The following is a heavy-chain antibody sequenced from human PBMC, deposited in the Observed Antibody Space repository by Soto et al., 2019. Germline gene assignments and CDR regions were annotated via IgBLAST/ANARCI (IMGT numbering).Heavy chain of an antibody. CDR3: ARADDYGTRFDY. Sequence: SETLSLTCTFSCGSVISGDYYWGWIRQPPGKGLDWIGYISYSGSSYYNPSLKSRVIISGDTSKNQFSLKLSSVTAADTAVYYCARADDYGTRFDYWGRGTLVTVSS. V-gene: IGHV4-30-4*01. CDR1: CGSVISGDYY. J-gene: IGHJ4*02. D-gene: IGHD3-10*01. CDR2: ISYSGSS.